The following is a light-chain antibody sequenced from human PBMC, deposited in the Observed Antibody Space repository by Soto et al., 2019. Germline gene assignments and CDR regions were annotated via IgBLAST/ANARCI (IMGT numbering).Light chain of an antibody. CDR2: EVS. CDR3: SSYTSSSTVV. Sequence: QSALTQPASVSGSPGQSISISCTGTSSDVGGYNYLSWYQQHPGKAPKLIIYEVSNRPSGVSNRFSGSKSGNTASLTISGLQAEDEADYYCSSYTSSSTVVFGGGTKLTVL. CDR1: SSDVGGYNY. J-gene: IGLJ2*01. V-gene: IGLV2-14*01.